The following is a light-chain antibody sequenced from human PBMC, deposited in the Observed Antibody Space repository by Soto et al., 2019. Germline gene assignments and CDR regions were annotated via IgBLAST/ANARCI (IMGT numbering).Light chain of an antibody. CDR2: EVT. CDR3: SSFAGGGNPVL. Sequence: QSVLTQPPSASGSLGQSVTISCTGTSSDVGGYNYVSWHQQHPGKAPKVMIYEVTKRPPGAPDRFSGSKSGNTASLTVSGLQAEDEADYYCSSFAGGGNPVLLGGGTKLTVL. CDR1: SSDVGGYNY. J-gene: IGLJ2*01. V-gene: IGLV2-8*01.